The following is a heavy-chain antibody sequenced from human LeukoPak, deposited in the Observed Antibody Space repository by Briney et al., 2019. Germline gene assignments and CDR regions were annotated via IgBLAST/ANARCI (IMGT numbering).Heavy chain of an antibody. V-gene: IGHV3-23*01. D-gene: IGHD3-10*01. J-gene: IGHJ6*03. Sequence: QPGGSLRLSCAASGFTVSSNYMSWHPQAPGQELEGVSAINGSGSSTFYGDSVKGRFTISRDNSKNTLYMQMNSLRAEDTAVYYCATPVPHGSDTSLYYYYIDVWGKGTTVTISS. CDR2: INGSGSST. CDR3: ATPVPHGSDTSLYYYYIDV. CDR1: GFTVSSNY.